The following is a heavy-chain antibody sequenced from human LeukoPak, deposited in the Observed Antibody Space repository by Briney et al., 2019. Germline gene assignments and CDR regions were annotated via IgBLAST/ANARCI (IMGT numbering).Heavy chain of an antibody. J-gene: IGHJ3*02. CDR3: AREVLGPYSSGWYKLGAFDI. Sequence: PSETLSLTCTVSGGSISSYYWSWIRQPAGKGLEWIGRIYSSGSTNYNPSLRRRVTMSVDTSKNQFSLKLSSVTAADTAVYYCAREVLGPYSSGWYKLGAFDIWGQGTMVTVSS. CDR1: GGSISSYY. D-gene: IGHD6-19*01. V-gene: IGHV4-4*07. CDR2: IYSSGST.